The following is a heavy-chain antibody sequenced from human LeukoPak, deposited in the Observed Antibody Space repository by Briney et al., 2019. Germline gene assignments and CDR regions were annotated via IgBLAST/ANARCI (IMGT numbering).Heavy chain of an antibody. CDR3: ARGREQWLEEGGTYYYYGTDV. CDR1: GYTFTSYD. J-gene: IGHJ6*02. D-gene: IGHD6-19*01. V-gene: IGHV1-8*01. Sequence: ASVKVSCKASGYTFTSYDINWVRQATGQGLEWMGWMNPNSGNTGYAQKFQGRVTMTRNTSISTAYMELSSLRSEDTAVYYCARGREQWLEEGGTYYYYGTDVWGQGTTVTVSS. CDR2: MNPNSGNT.